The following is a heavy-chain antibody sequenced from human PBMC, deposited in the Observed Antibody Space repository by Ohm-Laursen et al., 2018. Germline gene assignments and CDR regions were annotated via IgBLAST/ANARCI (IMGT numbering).Heavy chain of an antibody. D-gene: IGHD5-24*01. CDR2: INHSGST. J-gene: IGHJ4*02. CDR3: ARGDREFDY. Sequence: GTLSLTCVVYGGSFSGYYWSWIRQPPGKGLEWIGEINHSGSTNYNPSLKSRVTISVDTSKNQFSLKLSSVTAADTAVYYCARGDREFDYWGQGTLVTVSS. V-gene: IGHV4-34*01. CDR1: GGSFSGYY.